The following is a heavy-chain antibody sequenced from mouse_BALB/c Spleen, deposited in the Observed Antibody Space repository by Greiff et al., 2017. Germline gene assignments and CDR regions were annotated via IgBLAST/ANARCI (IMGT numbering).Heavy chain of an antibody. J-gene: IGHJ2*01. CDR2: IDPANGKP. D-gene: IGHD2-3*01. CDR1: GFNIQDTY. CDR3: ARDGYLVGDY. V-gene: IGHV14-3*02. Sequence: VRLQQSGAELVQPGASVKLSCTASGFNIQDTYMHWVKMRPEQGLEWIGRIDPANGKPKYDPKFQGKVTITADTSSNTAYLQLSRRTSEDTAVDYWARDGYLVGDYGGQGAT.